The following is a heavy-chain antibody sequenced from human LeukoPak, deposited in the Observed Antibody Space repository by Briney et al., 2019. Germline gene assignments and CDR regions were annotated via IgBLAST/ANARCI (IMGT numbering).Heavy chain of an antibody. D-gene: IGHD6-19*01. Sequence: PGGSLRLSCAASGFTFSSYGMHWVRQAPGKGLEWVAVIWYDGSNKYYADSVKGRFTISRDNSKNTLYLQMNSLRAEDTAVYYCARVGGQWLVREYYFDYWGQGTLVTVSS. CDR3: ARVGGQWLVREYYFDY. CDR2: IWYDGSNK. CDR1: GFTFSSYG. J-gene: IGHJ4*02. V-gene: IGHV3-30*19.